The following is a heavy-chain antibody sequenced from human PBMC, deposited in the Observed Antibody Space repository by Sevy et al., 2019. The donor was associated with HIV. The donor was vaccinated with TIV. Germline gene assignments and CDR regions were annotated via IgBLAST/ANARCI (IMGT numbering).Heavy chain of an antibody. CDR3: AATKDYYDSSGDPSDY. D-gene: IGHD3-22*01. V-gene: IGHV1-24*01. J-gene: IGHJ4*02. CDR1: GYTLTALS. Sequence: ASVKVSCKASGYTLTALSMHWVRQAPGKGLEWMGSFDPEDGERIYAQKFQGRVTLTEDTSADTAYMELCSLRSEDTAVYYCAATKDYYDSSGDPSDYWGQGTLVTVSS. CDR2: FDPEDGER.